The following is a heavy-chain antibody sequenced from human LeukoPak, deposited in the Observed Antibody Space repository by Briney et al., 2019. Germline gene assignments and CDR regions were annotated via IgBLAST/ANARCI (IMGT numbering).Heavy chain of an antibody. CDR1: GYTFTSYG. Sequence: ASVKVSCKASGYTFTSYGISWVRQAPGQGLEWMGWISGYNGNTNYAQKLQGRVTMTTDTSTSTAYMELRSLRSDDTAVYYCARDLPLVRGVTPDALDPWGQGTLVTVSS. J-gene: IGHJ5*02. V-gene: IGHV1-18*01. D-gene: IGHD3-10*01. CDR3: ARDLPLVRGVTPDALDP. CDR2: ISGYNGNT.